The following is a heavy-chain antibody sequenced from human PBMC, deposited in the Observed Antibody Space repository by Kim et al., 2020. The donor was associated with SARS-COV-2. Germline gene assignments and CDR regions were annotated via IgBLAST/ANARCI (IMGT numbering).Heavy chain of an antibody. CDR2: IYYSGST. CDR3: ARHDFDWNNWFDP. Sequence: SETLSLTCTVSGGSISSYYWSWIRQPPGKGLEWIGYIYYSGSTNYNPSLKSRVTISVDTSKNQFSLKLSSATAADTAVYYCARHDFDWNNWFDPWGQGTLVTVSS. J-gene: IGHJ5*02. V-gene: IGHV4-59*08. CDR1: GGSISSYY. D-gene: IGHD3-9*01.